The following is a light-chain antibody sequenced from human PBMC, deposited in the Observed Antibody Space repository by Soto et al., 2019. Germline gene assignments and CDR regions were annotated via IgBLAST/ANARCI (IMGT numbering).Light chain of an antibody. CDR2: AAS. Sequence: EIVLTQSPCTLSLSPGERATLSCRASQSVSSSYLAWYQQKPGQAPRLLIYAASSRATGIPDMFSGSGSGTYFTLTISRLEPEEFEVYYCQQYGRSRTFGQGPKVESK. J-gene: IGKJ1*01. CDR3: QQYGRSRT. V-gene: IGKV3-20*01. CDR1: QSVSSSY.